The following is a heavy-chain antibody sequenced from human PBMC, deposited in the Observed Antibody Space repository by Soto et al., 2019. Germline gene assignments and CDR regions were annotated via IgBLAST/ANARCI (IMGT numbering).Heavy chain of an antibody. J-gene: IGHJ5*01. Sequence: SETLSLTCTVSGGSISSYYWSWIRQPPGKGLEWIGYIYYSGNTNYNPSLKSRVTISGDTSKNQFSLRLSSVTAADTAVDYCARGTNFLRPLASWGQGTLVTVSS. V-gene: IGHV4-59*08. CDR1: GGSISSYY. CDR2: IYYSGNT. CDR3: ARGTNFLRPLAS. D-gene: IGHD1-1*01.